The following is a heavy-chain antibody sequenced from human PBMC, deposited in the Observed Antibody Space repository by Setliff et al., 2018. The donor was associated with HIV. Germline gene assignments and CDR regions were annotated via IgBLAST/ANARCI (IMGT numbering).Heavy chain of an antibody. CDR2: IDSDNGYT. J-gene: IGHJ5*02. V-gene: IGHV1-18*01. D-gene: IGHD3-16*01. Sequence: VASVKISCKASGYTFTSYGISWVRQAPGQGLEWMAIIDSDNGYTTYAQRFQGRVTMTRDTSTATLYMDLSSLTSDDTAIYYCARESRGSGWFDPWGQGTLVTVSS. CDR3: ARESRGSGWFDP. CDR1: GYTFTSYG.